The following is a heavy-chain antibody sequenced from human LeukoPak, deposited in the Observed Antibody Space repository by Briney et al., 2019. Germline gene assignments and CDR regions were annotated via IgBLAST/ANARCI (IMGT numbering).Heavy chain of an antibody. J-gene: IGHJ3*02. V-gene: IGHV4-59*01. CDR1: GGSISSYY. Sequence: SETLSLTCTVSGGSISSYYWSWIRQPPGKGLEWIGYIYYSGSTNYNPSLKSRVTISVDTSKNQFSLELSSVTAADTAVYYCARAGEPGIAASTGAFDIWGQGTMVTVSS. D-gene: IGHD6-13*01. CDR3: ARAGEPGIAASTGAFDI. CDR2: IYYSGST.